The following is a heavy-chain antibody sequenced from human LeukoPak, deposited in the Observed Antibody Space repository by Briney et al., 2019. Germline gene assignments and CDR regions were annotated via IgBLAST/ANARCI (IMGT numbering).Heavy chain of an antibody. CDR2: INTNTGNP. D-gene: IGHD5-12*01. J-gene: IGHJ4*02. CDR3: ARENSGYDSDY. Sequence: ASVKVSCKASGYTFTSYAMNWVRQAPGQGLEWMGWINTNTGNPTYAQGFTGRFVFSLDTSASTAYLQISNLKGEDTAVYYCARENSGYDSDYWGQGTLVTVSS. V-gene: IGHV7-4-1*02. CDR1: GYTFTSYA.